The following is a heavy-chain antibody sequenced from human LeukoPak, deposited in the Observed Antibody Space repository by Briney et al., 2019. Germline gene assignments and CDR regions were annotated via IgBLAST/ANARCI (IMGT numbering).Heavy chain of an antibody. V-gene: IGHV3-48*03. CDR3: ASGDSSGWSYYYGMDV. D-gene: IGHD6-19*01. J-gene: IGHJ6*02. CDR2: ISSSGSTI. CDR1: GFTFSSYE. Sequence: PGGSLRLSCAASGFTFSSYEMNWVRQAPGKGLEWASYISSSGSTIYYADSVKGRFTISRDNAKNSLYLQMNSLRAEDTAVYYCASGDSSGWSYYYGMDVWGQGTTVTVSS.